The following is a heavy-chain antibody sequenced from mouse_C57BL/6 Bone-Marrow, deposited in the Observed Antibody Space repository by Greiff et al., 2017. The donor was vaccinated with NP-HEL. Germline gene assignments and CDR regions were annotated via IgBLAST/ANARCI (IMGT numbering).Heavy chain of an antibody. J-gene: IGHJ1*03. CDR1: GYTFTSYW. D-gene: IGHD1-1*01. Sequence: QVQLQQPGAELVKPGASVKLSCKASGYTFTSYWMHWVKQRPGQGLEWIGMIHPNSGSTNYNEKFKSKATLTVDKSSSTAYMPLSSLTSEDSAVYYCARHYYGSSTRYFDVWGTGTTVTVSS. CDR3: ARHYYGSSTRYFDV. CDR2: IHPNSGST. V-gene: IGHV1-64*01.